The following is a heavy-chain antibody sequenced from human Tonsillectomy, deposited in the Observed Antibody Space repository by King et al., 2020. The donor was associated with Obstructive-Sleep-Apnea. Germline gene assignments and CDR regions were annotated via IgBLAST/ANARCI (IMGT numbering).Heavy chain of an antibody. Sequence: HVQLQESGPGLVKPSGTLSLTCAVSGGSISSTNWWNWVRQPPGKGLEWIGEIYHSGNTNYNPSLKSRVTISVDKSKNQFSLKLSSVTAADTAVYYCARVTWRPYYFGMDVWGQGTTVTVSS. J-gene: IGHJ6*02. CDR3: ARVTWRPYYFGMDV. CDR1: GGSISSTNW. CDR2: IYHSGNT. D-gene: IGHD5-24*01. V-gene: IGHV4-4*02.